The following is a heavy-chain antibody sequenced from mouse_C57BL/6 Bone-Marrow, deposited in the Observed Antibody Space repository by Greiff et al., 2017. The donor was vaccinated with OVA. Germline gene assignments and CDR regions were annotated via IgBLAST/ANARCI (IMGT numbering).Heavy chain of an antibody. J-gene: IGHJ1*03. CDR1: GYTFTSYW. D-gene: IGHD1-1*01. CDR2: INPSSGYT. V-gene: IGHV1-7*01. CDR3: ASYGSSIYWYFDV. Sequence: VQRVESGAELAKPGASVKLSCKASGYTFTSYWMHWVKQRPGQGLEWIGYINPSSGYTKYNQKFKDKATLTADKSSSTAYMQLSSLTYEDSAVYYCASYGSSIYWYFDVWGTGTTVTVSA.